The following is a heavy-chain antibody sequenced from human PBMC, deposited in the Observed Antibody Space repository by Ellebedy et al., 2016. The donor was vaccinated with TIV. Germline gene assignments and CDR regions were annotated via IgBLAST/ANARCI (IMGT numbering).Heavy chain of an antibody. CDR1: GFKFDDYA. V-gene: IGHV3-9*01. J-gene: IGHJ6*02. CDR2: INWNSGRI. CDR3: AKDMRYCGYDCYEVDYFYGMHV. D-gene: IGHD2-21*02. Sequence: GGSLRLSXAASGFKFDDYAMHWVRQAPGKGLEWVSGINWNSGRIDYTDSVKGRFTISRDNVKNPLYLQMNSLRPEDTALYFCAKDMRYCGYDCYEVDYFYGMHVWGQGTTVTVSS.